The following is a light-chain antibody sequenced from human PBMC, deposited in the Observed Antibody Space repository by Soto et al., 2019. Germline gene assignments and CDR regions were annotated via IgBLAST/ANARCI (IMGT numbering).Light chain of an antibody. CDR1: KLGNEY. CDR2: QDT. J-gene: IGLJ2*01. V-gene: IGLV3-1*01. Sequence: SYELTQPPSVSVSPGQTATITCSGDKLGNEYVSWYQQKSGQSPVMVMYQDTKRPSGIPERFSGSNSGNTATLTISGTQATEGADYYCRALDSSPGVFGGGTTRTVL. CDR3: RALDSSPGV.